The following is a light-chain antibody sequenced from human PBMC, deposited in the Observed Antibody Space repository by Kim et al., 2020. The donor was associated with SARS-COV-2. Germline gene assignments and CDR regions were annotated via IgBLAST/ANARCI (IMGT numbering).Light chain of an antibody. Sequence: GTTRHMATTACSGSISNISSDSVYWYQPRPGPPPKLHIDSNNPRPSGVPDRFSGSKSGTSASLAVSGLRSEDEADYYCASWDDSLVFGGGTKVTVL. CDR1: ISNISSDS. CDR3: ASWDDSLV. CDR2: SNN. J-gene: IGLJ2*01. V-gene: IGLV1-47*02.